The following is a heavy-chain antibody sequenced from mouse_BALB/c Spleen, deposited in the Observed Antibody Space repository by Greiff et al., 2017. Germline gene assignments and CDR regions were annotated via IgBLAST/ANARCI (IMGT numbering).Heavy chain of an antibody. Sequence: DVMLVESGGGLVQPGGSRKLSCAASGFTFSSFGMHWVRQAPEKGLEWVAYISSGSSTIYYADTVKGRFTISRDNPKNTLFLQMTSLRSEDTAMYYCARWDGNYLYAMDYWGQGTSVTVSS. D-gene: IGHD2-1*01. J-gene: IGHJ4*01. CDR1: GFTFSSFG. CDR2: ISSGSSTI. V-gene: IGHV5-17*02. CDR3: ARWDGNYLYAMDY.